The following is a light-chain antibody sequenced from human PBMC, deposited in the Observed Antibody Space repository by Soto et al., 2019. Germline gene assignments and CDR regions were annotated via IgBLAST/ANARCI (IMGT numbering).Light chain of an antibody. CDR2: DVS. Sequence: QSALTQPASVSGSPGQSITISCTGTSSDVGGYNHVSWYQHHPGKAPKLMIYDVSNRPSGVSSLFSGSKSGNTASLTISGLQAEDEGDYYCSSYTTSGTPVFGGGTKVTVL. CDR1: SSDVGGYNH. V-gene: IGLV2-14*03. J-gene: IGLJ2*01. CDR3: SSYTTSGTPV.